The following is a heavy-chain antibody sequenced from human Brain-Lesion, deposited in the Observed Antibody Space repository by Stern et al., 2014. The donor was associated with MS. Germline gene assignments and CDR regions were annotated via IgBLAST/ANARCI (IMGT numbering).Heavy chain of an antibody. CDR1: GYTFTSYA. V-gene: IGHV1-18*01. J-gene: IGHJ4*02. Sequence: VQLVESGAEVKKPGASVKVSCKPSGYTFTSYAITWVRQAPGQGLEWMGWISTYNGNTNYVQKLQGRVAMTTDTSTSTAYMELRSLRSDDTAVYYCARGHTSGYYNFDYWGQGTLVTVS. D-gene: IGHD3-22*01. CDR3: ARGHTSGYYNFDY. CDR2: ISTYNGNT.